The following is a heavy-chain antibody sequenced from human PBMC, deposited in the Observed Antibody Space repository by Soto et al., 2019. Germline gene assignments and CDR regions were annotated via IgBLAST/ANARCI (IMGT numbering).Heavy chain of an antibody. Sequence: GGSLRLSCAASGFTFSSYAMSWVRQAPGKGLEWVSAIGASGAGTYYAEYVKGRFTISRDNSKNTLYLQMNSLRAEDTAVYYCAKSFMGFSYGKIDYWGQGTLVTVSS. D-gene: IGHD5-18*01. CDR1: GFTFSSYA. J-gene: IGHJ4*02. V-gene: IGHV3-23*01. CDR2: IGASGAGT. CDR3: AKSFMGFSYGKIDY.